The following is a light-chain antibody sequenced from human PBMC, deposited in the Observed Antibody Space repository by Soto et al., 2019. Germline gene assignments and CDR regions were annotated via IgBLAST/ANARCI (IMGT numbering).Light chain of an antibody. CDR1: SSDIGGYNY. J-gene: IGLJ1*01. CDR3: SSYAGTTSYV. V-gene: IGLV2-8*01. CDR2: EVS. Sequence: QSVLAQPPSASGSPGQSVTISCTGTSSDIGGYNYVSWYQQHPGKAPEPMIYEVSKRPSGVPDRFSGSKSGNTASLTVSGLQAEDEADYYCSSYAGTTSYVFGTGTKV.